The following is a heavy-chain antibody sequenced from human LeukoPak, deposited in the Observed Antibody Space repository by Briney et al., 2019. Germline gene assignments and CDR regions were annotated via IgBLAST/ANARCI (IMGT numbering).Heavy chain of an antibody. Sequence: PSETLSLTCAVYGGSFSGYYWSWIRQPPGKGLEWIGEINHSGSTHYNPSLKSRVTISVDTSKNQFSLKLSSVTAADTAVYYCAREPYYYDILTGYHTRSWFDPWGQGTLVTVSS. J-gene: IGHJ5*02. CDR3: AREPYYYDILTGYHTRSWFDP. CDR1: GGSFSGYY. CDR2: INHSGST. V-gene: IGHV4-34*09. D-gene: IGHD3-9*01.